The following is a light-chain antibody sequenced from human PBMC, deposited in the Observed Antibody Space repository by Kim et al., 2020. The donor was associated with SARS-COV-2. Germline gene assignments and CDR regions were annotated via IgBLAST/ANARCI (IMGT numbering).Light chain of an antibody. CDR3: QQSAGSRT. J-gene: IGKJ1*01. V-gene: IGKV3-20*01. CDR2: GAS. CDR1: QSISGNS. Sequence: LFPGERAPLSCRASQSISGNSLAWYQQKPGQAPRVLIHGASSRATGIPDRFSGSGSGTDFTLTISRVEPEDFAVYYCQQSAGSRTFGQGTKVDIK.